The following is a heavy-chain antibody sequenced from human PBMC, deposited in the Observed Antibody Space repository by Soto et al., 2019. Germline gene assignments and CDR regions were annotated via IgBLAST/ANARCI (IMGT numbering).Heavy chain of an antibody. CDR2: ISGSGGST. V-gene: IGHV3-23*01. J-gene: IGHJ4*02. CDR1: GFTFSSYA. CDR3: ANNPSFDRLSHFDY. Sequence: GGSLRLSCAASGFTFSSYAMSWVRQAPGKGLEWVSAISGSGGSTYYADSVKGRFTISRDNSKNTLYLQMNSLRAEDTAVYYCANNPSFDRLSHFDYWGQGTLVTVSS. D-gene: IGHD3-9*01.